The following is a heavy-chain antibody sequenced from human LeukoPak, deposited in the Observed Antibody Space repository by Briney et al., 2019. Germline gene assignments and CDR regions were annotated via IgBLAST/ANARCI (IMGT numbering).Heavy chain of an antibody. CDR1: GGSFSGYY. CDR3: AREDGYSYGYDYYYMDV. Sequence: TASETLSLTCAVYGGSFSGYYWSWIRQPPGKGLEWIGEINHSGSTNYNPSLKSRVTISVDTSKNQFSLKLSSVTAADTAVYYCAREDGYSYGYDYYYMDVWGKGTTVTVSS. D-gene: IGHD5-18*01. V-gene: IGHV4-34*01. CDR2: INHSGST. J-gene: IGHJ6*03.